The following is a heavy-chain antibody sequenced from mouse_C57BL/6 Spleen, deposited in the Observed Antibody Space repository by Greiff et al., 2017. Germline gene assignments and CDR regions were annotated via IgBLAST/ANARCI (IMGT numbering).Heavy chain of an antibody. Sequence: ESGPGLVKPSQSLSLTCSVTGYSITSGYYWNWIRQFPGNKLEWMGYISYDGSNNYNPSLKNRNSITRDTSKNQFFLKLNSVTTEDTATYYCARGGDGYSPYYFDYWGQGTTLTVSS. CDR1: GYSITSGYY. CDR3: ARGGDGYSPYYFDY. V-gene: IGHV3-6*01. D-gene: IGHD2-3*01. CDR2: ISYDGSN. J-gene: IGHJ2*01.